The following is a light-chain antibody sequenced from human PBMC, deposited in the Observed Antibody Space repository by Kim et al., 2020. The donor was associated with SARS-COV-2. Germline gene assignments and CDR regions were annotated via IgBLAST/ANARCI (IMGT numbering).Light chain of an antibody. J-gene: IGKJ3*01. V-gene: IGKV1-39*01. CDR3: QLSHSSHTGT. CDR2: AAS. CDR1: QRGVTF. Sequence: AVGDSGNITRWASQRGVTFLNWYKQQPGRDHTHLIYAASSLQSGVPSRFSGSGCGTAFTIHISGLQPEEFATSHYQLSHSSHTGTFGPGTKVDIK.